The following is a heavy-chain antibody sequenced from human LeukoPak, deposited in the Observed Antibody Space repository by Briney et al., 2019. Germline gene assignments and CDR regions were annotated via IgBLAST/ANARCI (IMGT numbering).Heavy chain of an antibody. V-gene: IGHV3-23*01. J-gene: IGHJ4*02. D-gene: IGHD2-15*01. CDR1: EITFSSYA. CDR3: AKARVVVAATISFDY. CDR2: ISGSGGRT. Sequence: GGSLRLSCATSEITFSSYAMGWVRQAPGKGLEWVSAISGSGGRTYYADSVKGRFTISRDNSKNTLYLQMNSLRAEDTAVYYCAKARVVVAATISFDYWGQGTLVTVSS.